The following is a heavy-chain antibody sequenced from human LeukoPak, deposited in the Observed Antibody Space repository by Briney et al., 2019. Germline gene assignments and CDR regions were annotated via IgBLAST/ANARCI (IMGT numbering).Heavy chain of an antibody. CDR1: GFTFSSSG. CDR3: AKPPVGGAEFDY. CDR2: IRYDGTNK. Sequence: GGSLRLSCAASGFTFSSSGMHWVRQAPGKGLEWVTFIRYDGTNKYYGNSVKGRFTISRDNSKNTLYLQMNSLRAEDTAVYYCAKPPVGGAEFDYWGQGTLVTVSS. V-gene: IGHV3-30*02. D-gene: IGHD2-15*01. J-gene: IGHJ4*02.